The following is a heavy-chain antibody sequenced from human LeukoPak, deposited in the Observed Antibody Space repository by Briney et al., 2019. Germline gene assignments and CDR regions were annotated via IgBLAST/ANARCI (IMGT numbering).Heavy chain of an antibody. V-gene: IGHV1-69*06. CDR1: GGSFSTYT. Sequence: SVKVSCKASGGSFSTYTISWVRQAPGQGLEWMGGIIPMFGATNYAQKFQGRVTITAYKSTTTAYMELSSLRSEDTAIYYCAILWFGELFDLWGQGTLITVSS. CDR3: AILWFGELFDL. J-gene: IGHJ5*02. CDR2: IIPMFGAT. D-gene: IGHD3-10*01.